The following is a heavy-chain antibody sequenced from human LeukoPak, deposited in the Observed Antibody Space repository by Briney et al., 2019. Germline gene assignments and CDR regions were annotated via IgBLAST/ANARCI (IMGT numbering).Heavy chain of an antibody. CDR1: GGSISSYY. J-gene: IGHJ4*02. CDR2: IYYSGST. V-gene: IGHV4-59*01. CDR3: ASGYSSSWLLDY. Sequence: SETLSLTCTVSGGSISSYYWSWIRQPPGKGLEWIGYIYYSGSTNYNPSLKSRVSISVDTSKNQFSLKLSSVTAADTAVYYCASGYSSSWLLDYWGQGTLVTVSS. D-gene: IGHD6-13*01.